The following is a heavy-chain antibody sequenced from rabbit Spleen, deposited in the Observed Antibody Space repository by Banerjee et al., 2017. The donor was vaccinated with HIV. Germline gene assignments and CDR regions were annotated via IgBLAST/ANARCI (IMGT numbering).Heavy chain of an antibody. V-gene: IGHV1S45*01. D-gene: IGHD1-1*01. CDR1: GFDFGSYG. Sequence: QEQLVESGGGLVQPEGSLTLTCKASGFDFGSYGMCWVRQAPGKGPEWIASIYVVSGTIYYANWAKGRFTVSKTSSTTVTLQMTSLTVTDTATYFCASDIRGYGGFHLWGQGTLVTVS. CDR3: ASDIRGYGGFHL. CDR2: IYVVSGTI. J-gene: IGHJ4*01.